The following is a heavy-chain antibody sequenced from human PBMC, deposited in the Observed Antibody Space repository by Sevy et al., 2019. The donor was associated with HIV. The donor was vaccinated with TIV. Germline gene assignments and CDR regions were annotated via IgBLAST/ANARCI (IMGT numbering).Heavy chain of an antibody. Sequence: ASVKVSCKASGYTFTSYGISWVRQAPGQGLEWMGEIVPVFGTSHHARSFQGRVTITADESTSTAYMELRSLRSEDTAVYYCTSGADCSNGVCYPRGFDPWGQGTLVTVSS. CDR2: IVPVFGTS. CDR1: GYTFTSYG. V-gene: IGHV1-69*13. D-gene: IGHD2-8*01. J-gene: IGHJ5*02. CDR3: TSGADCSNGVCYPRGFDP.